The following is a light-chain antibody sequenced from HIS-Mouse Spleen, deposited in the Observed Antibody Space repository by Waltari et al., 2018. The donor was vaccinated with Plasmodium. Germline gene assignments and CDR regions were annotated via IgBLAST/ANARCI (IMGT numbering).Light chain of an antibody. CDR3: QQSNSTPWT. CDR1: QSISSY. J-gene: IGKJ1*01. CDR2: AAS. V-gene: IGKV1-39*01. Sequence: DIQMTQSPSSLSASVGDRVTITCRASQSISSYLNWYQQKPGKAPKLLIYAASSLQSGVPSRFSGSRSGTDFTLTISSLQPEDFATYYCQQSNSTPWTFGQVTKVEIK.